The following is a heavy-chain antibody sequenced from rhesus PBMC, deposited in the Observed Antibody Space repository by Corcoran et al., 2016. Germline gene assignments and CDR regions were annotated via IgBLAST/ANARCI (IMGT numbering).Heavy chain of an antibody. V-gene: IGHV4-93*02. J-gene: IGHJ5-1*01. CDR2: IHDSTVNT. Sequence: QVQLQASGPAVVKPSETLSLTCAVSGGSIRSSTLWDWLRQSPGKGLEWIGGIHDSTVNTVYSPSLKGRVTRSIDTSQNQFSLKLSSVTAADTAVYFCARHLGSSYGWRFDVWGAGVLVTVSS. CDR1: GGSIRSSTL. CDR3: ARHLGSSYGWRFDV. D-gene: IGHD6-43*01.